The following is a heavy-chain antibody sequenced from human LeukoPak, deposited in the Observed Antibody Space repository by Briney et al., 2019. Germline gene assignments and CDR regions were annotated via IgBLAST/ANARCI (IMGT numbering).Heavy chain of an antibody. CDR3: ARWGDILTGYLDY. D-gene: IGHD3-9*01. CDR2: IDPNSGGT. J-gene: IGHJ4*02. V-gene: IGHV1-2*02. CDR1: GYTFTGYY. Sequence: ASVKVSCKASGYTFTGYYIHWVRQAPGQGLEWMGWIDPNSGGTNYAQQFQGRVTMTRDTSISTAHMELTSLISDDTAVYYCARWGDILTGYLDYWGQGTLVTVSS.